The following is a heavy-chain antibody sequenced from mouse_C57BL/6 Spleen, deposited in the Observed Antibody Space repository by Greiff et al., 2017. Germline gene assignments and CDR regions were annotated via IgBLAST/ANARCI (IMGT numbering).Heavy chain of an antibody. D-gene: IGHD4-1*01. CDR1: GYTFTSYW. J-gene: IGHJ2*01. CDR2: IDPSDSYT. V-gene: IGHV1-69*01. Sequence: QVQLQQPGAELVMPGASVKLSCKASGYTFTSYWMHWVKQRPGQGLEWIGEIDPSDSYTNYNQKVKGKSTLTVDKSSSTAYMQLSSLTSEDSAVYYCARSGNWDLYYFDYWGQGTTLTVSS. CDR3: ARSGNWDLYYFDY.